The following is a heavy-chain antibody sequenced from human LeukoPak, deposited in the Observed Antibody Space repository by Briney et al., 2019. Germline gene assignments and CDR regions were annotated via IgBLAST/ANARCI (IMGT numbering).Heavy chain of an antibody. D-gene: IGHD5-12*01. CDR2: IGRGGDT. CDR1: GLTFSTYD. J-gene: IGHJ3*01. Sequence: GSLRLSCAASGLTFSTYDMHWVRQATGEGLEWVSGIGRGGDTYYVGSVKGRFTISRENAKNSLYLQMNSLRSGDTAVYYCARGGYSGFDVWGQGTVVTVSS. CDR3: ARGGYSGFDV. V-gene: IGHV3-13*04.